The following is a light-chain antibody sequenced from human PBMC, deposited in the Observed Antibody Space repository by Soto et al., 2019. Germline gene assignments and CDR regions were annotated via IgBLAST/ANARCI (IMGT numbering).Light chain of an antibody. CDR3: CSYAGAYPGM. J-gene: IGLJ3*02. CDR2: DVT. CDR1: SSDVGGYDY. V-gene: IGLV2-11*01. Sequence: QSALTQPRSVSGSPGQSVTISCTGTSSDVGGYDYVSWCQQHPGKAPKLLIYDVTRRPSGVPDRFSGSKSGNTASLTISGLQAEDAADYYCCSYAGAYPGMFGGGTKLTVL.